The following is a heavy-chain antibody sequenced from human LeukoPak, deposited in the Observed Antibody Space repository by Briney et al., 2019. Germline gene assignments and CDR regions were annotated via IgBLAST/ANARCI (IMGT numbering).Heavy chain of an antibody. CDR1: SGSISNSNNY. CDR2: IYYSGST. V-gene: IGHV4-39*01. Sequence: SETLSLTCSVSSGSISNSNNYWGWIRQPPGKGLEWIGSIYYSGSTYYNPSLKSRVTISVDTSKNQFSLTLSSVTAADTAVYYCARPLGYSYGYCWFDPWGQGTLVTVSS. J-gene: IGHJ5*02. D-gene: IGHD5-18*01. CDR3: ARPLGYSYGYCWFDP.